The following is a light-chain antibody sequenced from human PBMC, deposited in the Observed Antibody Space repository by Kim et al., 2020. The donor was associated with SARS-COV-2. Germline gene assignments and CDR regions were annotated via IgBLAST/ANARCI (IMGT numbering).Light chain of an antibody. CDR2: DAS. V-gene: IGKV3-11*01. J-gene: IGKJ4*01. CDR1: ESISTY. CDR3: QQRTKWPLT. Sequence: EIVLTQSPATLSLSPGERATLSCRASESISTYLAWYQQRPGQAPRLLIYDASDRATGIPARFSGSGSGTDFTLTISSPEPEDFVVYYCQQRTKWPLTFGGGTKVDIK.